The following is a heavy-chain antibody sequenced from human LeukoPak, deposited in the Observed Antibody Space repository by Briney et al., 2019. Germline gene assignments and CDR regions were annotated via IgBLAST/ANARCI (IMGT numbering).Heavy chain of an antibody. D-gene: IGHD3-22*01. J-gene: IGHJ4*02. CDR2: ISYDGSNK. V-gene: IGHV3-30*18. CDR1: GFTFSSYG. Sequence: GGSLRLSCAASGFTFSSYGMHWVRQAPGKGLEWVAVISYDGSNKYYADSVKGRFTISRDNSKNTLYLQMNSLRAEDTAVYYCAKSLLMIVVVIAPDYWGQGTLVTVSS. CDR3: AKSLLMIVVVIAPDY.